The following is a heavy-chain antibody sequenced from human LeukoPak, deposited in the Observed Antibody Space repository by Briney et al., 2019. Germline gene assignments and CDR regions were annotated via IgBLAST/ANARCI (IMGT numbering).Heavy chain of an antibody. V-gene: IGHV4-59*08. D-gene: IGHD2-15*01. J-gene: IGHJ4*02. Sequence: SETLSLTCTVSGGSISSYYWSWIRQPPGKGLEWIGYIYYSGSTNYNPSLKSRVTISVGTSKNQFSLKLSSVTAADTAVYYCARGPDYSLDYWGQGTLVTVSS. CDR2: IYYSGST. CDR3: ARGPDYSLDY. CDR1: GGSISSYY.